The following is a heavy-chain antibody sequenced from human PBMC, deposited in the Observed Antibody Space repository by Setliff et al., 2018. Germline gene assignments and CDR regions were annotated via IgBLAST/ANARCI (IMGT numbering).Heavy chain of an antibody. V-gene: IGHV3-30*02. CDR1: GFTFRGFA. CDR3: VRDSSADYYDNDYFKY. Sequence: GGVLRLSCAASGFTFRGFAMHWVRQAPGKGLEWVAFIRHDESDIYYTNSVKGRFTVSRDNSKNTLYLQMNILRPEDTALYYCVRDSSADYYDNDYFKYWGQGALVTVSS. D-gene: IGHD2-21*02. CDR2: IRHDESDI. J-gene: IGHJ1*01.